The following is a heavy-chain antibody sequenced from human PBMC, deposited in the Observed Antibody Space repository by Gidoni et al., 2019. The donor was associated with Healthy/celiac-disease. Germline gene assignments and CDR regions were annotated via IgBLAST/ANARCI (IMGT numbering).Heavy chain of an antibody. CDR2: ISSSSSYI. D-gene: IGHD2-15*01. J-gene: IGHJ4*02. Sequence: EVQLVESGGGLVKPGGSLSLSCAASGFTFSSYSMNWVRQAPGKGLEWVSSISSSSSYIYYADSVKGRFTISRDNAKNSLYLQMNSLRAEDTAVYYCARDVDSGGNFDYWGQGTLVTVSS. CDR1: GFTFSSYS. CDR3: ARDVDSGGNFDY. V-gene: IGHV3-21*01.